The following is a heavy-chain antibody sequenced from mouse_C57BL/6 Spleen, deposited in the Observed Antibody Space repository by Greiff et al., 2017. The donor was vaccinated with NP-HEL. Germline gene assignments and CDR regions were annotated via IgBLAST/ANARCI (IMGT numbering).Heavy chain of an antibody. CDR1: GFTFSSYG. V-gene: IGHV5-6*01. CDR3: ARHYYGSRGFDY. D-gene: IGHD1-1*01. J-gene: IGHJ2*01. CDR2: ISSGGSYT. Sequence: EVKLMESGGDLVKPGGSLKLSCAASGFTFSSYGMSWVRQTPDKRLEWVATISSGGSYTYYPDSVKGRFTISRDNAKNTLYLQMSSLKSEDTAMYYCARHYYGSRGFDYWGQGTTLTVSS.